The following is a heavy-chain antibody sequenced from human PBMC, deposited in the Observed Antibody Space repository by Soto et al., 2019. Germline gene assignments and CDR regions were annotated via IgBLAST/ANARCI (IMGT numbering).Heavy chain of an antibody. CDR2: ISNDGSST. CDR1: GFSFDNAW. Sequence: EVQLVESGGGLVKPGESVRLSCAASGFSFDNAWMNWVRQAPGKGLVWVSSISNDGSSTSYADPVKGRFTISRDNAKNTLYLQMNSLRAEDTAVYYCARLPNKSPQNWGQGTLVIVSP. V-gene: IGHV3-74*02. J-gene: IGHJ1*01. CDR3: ARLPNKSPQN.